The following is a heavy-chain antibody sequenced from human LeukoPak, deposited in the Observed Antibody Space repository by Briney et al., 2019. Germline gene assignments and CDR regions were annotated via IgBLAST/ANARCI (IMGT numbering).Heavy chain of an antibody. CDR1: GFTFSSYW. Sequence: GGSLRLSCAASGFTFSSYWMSWVRQAPGKGLEWVAVISYDGSNKYYADSVKGRFTISRDNSKNTLYLQMNSLRAEDTAVYYCARDSSTSYCMDVWGQGTTVTVSS. V-gene: IGHV3-30-3*01. CDR3: ARDSSTSYCMDV. D-gene: IGHD2-2*01. CDR2: ISYDGSNK. J-gene: IGHJ6*02.